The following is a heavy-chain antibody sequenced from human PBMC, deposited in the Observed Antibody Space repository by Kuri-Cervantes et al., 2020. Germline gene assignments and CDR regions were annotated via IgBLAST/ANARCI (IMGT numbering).Heavy chain of an antibody. V-gene: IGHV1-2*02. D-gene: IGHD3-22*01. CDR3: ARGSRRIVVADYYYYYGMDV. Sequence: ASVKVSCKASGYTFTGYYMHWVRQAPGQGLEWMGWINPNSGGTNYAQKFQGRVTVTRDTSISTAYMELSRLRSDDTAVYYCARGSRRIVVADYYYYYGMDVWGQGTTVTVSS. J-gene: IGHJ6*02. CDR1: GYTFTGYY. CDR2: INPNSGGT.